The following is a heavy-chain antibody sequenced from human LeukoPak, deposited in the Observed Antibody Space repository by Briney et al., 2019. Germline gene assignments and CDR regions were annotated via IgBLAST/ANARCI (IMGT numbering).Heavy chain of an antibody. Sequence: QPGGSLRLSCAASGFTFSGSAMHWVRQASGKGLEWVGRIRSKANSYASAYAASVKGRFTISRDDSKNTAYLQMNSLKTEDTAVYYCTRTLYYYDNIYYYGMDVWGQGTTVTVSS. J-gene: IGHJ6*02. CDR3: TRTLYYYDNIYYYGMDV. V-gene: IGHV3-73*01. CDR1: GFTFSGSA. CDR2: IRSKANSYAS. D-gene: IGHD3-22*01.